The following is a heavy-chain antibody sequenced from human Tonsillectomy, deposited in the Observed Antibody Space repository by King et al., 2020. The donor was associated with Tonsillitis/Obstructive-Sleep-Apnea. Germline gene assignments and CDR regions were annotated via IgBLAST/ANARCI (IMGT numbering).Heavy chain of an antibody. J-gene: IGHJ6*03. V-gene: IGHV4-39*01. D-gene: IGHD2-15*01. CDR1: GGSVSSSSYY. CDR3: VSQTQTERIYCYFIDV. Sequence: QLQESGPGLVKPSETLSLTCSVSGGSVSSSSYYWGCIRQPPGKGLGWIGSNYYNGDTYYNPSLKSRVTISVDTSKNQFSLKLSSVTAADTAVYYCVSQTQTERIYCYFIDVWGNRTPGSVSS. CDR2: NYYNGDT.